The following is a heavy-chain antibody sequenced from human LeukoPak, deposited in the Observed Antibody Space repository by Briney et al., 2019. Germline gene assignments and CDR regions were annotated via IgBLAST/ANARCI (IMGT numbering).Heavy chain of an antibody. J-gene: IGHJ4*02. V-gene: IGHV3-7*01. Sequence: GGSLRLSCVASAFTFSRYWMTWVRQAPGKGLEWVANIKEDGGEKYYVDSVKGRFTISRDNAKNSLYLQMSSLRPEDTAVYYCARGGFTSSWYISRDYWGQGTLVTVSS. CDR2: IKEDGGEK. CDR1: AFTFSRYW. D-gene: IGHD6-13*01. CDR3: ARGGFTSSWYISRDY.